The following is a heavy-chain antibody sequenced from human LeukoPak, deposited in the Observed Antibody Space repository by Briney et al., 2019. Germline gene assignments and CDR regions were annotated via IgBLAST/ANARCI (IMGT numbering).Heavy chain of an antibody. Sequence: SETLSLTCAVYGGSFSGYYWSWIRQPPGKGLEWIGEINHSGSTNYNPSLKSRVTISVDTSKTQSSLKLSSVTAADTAVYYCARGGGHGYCSSTSCSTELDYWGQGTLVTVSS. J-gene: IGHJ4*02. CDR2: INHSGST. D-gene: IGHD2-2*01. V-gene: IGHV4-34*01. CDR3: ARGGGHGYCSSTSCSTELDY. CDR1: GGSFSGYY.